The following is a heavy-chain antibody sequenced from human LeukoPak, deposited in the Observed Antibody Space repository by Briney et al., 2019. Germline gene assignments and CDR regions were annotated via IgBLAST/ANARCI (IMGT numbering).Heavy chain of an antibody. Sequence: SETLSLTCTVSGGSISSGDYYWSWIRQPPGKGLEWIGYIYYSGSTYYNPSLKSRVTISVDTSKNQFSLKLSSVTAADTAVYYCARGDYDSSGYNDAFDIWGQGTMVTVSS. V-gene: IGHV4-30-4*01. CDR3: ARGDYDSSGYNDAFDI. CDR2: IYYSGST. CDR1: GGSISSGDYY. D-gene: IGHD3-22*01. J-gene: IGHJ3*02.